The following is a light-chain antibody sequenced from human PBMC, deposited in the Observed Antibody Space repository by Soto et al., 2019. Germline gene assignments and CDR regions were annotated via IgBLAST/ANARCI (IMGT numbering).Light chain of an antibody. V-gene: IGLV1-51*01. Sequence: QSVLTQPPSVSAAPGQKVTISCSGSSSNIGNNYVSWYQHLPGTVPKLLIYDNNERPSGIPDRFSGSKSGTSATLGITGLQTGDEADYYCGTWDSSLSAVVFGGGTKLTVL. CDR3: GTWDSSLSAVV. CDR1: SSNIGNNY. CDR2: DNN. J-gene: IGLJ2*01.